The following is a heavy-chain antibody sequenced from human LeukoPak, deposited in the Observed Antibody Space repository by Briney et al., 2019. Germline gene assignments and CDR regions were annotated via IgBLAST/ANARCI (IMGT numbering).Heavy chain of an antibody. CDR3: AKGGTGNRATRSRYYYYMDV. CDR1: GFTFSSYT. J-gene: IGHJ6*03. Sequence: KPGGSLRVSCAASGFTFSSYTMNWVRQAPGKGPEWVSSITSSSSYIYYADSVKGRFTISRDNSKNTLYLQMNSLRAEDTAVYYCAKGGTGNRATRSRYYYYMDVWGKGTTVTVSS. V-gene: IGHV3-21*04. D-gene: IGHD1-14*01. CDR2: ITSSSSYI.